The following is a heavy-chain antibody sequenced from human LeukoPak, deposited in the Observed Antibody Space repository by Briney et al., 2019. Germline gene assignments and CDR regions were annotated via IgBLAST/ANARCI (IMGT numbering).Heavy chain of an antibody. D-gene: IGHD3-3*01. J-gene: IGHJ3*02. CDR3: ARGYTIFGGARAFDI. Sequence: ASVTVSCTASVYTFTVYYMHWVRQAPGQGLGWMGWINPNSGGTNYAQKFQGRVTMTRDTSISTAYMELSRLRSDDTAAYYCARGYTIFGGARAFDIWGQGTMVTVSS. CDR2: INPNSGGT. CDR1: VYTFTVYY. V-gene: IGHV1-2*02.